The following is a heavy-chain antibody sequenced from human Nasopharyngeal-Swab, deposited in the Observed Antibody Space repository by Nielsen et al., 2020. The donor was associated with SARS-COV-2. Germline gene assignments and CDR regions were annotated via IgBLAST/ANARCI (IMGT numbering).Heavy chain of an antibody. J-gene: IGHJ4*02. D-gene: IGHD3-22*01. CDR2: ISGSGGST. CDR1: GFTFSSYA. CDR3: AKDYYDSSGYYYV. Sequence: GESLKISCAASGFTFSSYAMSLVRQAPGKGLEWVSAISGSGGSTYYADSVKGRFTISRDNSKNTLYLQMNSLRAEDTAVYYCAKDYYDSSGYYYVWGQGTLVTVSS. V-gene: IGHV3-23*01.